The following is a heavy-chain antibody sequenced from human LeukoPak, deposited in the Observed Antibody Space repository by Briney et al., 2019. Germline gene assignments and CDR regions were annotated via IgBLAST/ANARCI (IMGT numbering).Heavy chain of an antibody. V-gene: IGHV3-7*01. Sequence: PGGSLRLSCVASGFTFRGYWMTWVRQAPGKKPEWVANIKEDGSEKYYDDSERGRFTISRDNAKNTLYLDMNSLRAEDTAVFYCAADHAHGYFRQWGQATLVIVYS. D-gene: IGHD4-17*01. CDR1: GFTFRGYW. CDR3: AADHAHGYFRQ. J-gene: IGHJ1*01. CDR2: IKEDGSEK.